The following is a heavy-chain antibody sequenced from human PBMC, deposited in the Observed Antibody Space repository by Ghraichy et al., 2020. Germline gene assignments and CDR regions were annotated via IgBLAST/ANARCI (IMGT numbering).Heavy chain of an antibody. D-gene: IGHD3-10*01. CDR3: ARVLRGTYYYGSGSRHYGMDV. CDR1: GYTFTSYG. J-gene: IGHJ6*02. Sequence: ASVKVSCKASGYTFTSYGISWVRQAPGQGLEWMGWISAYNGNTNYAQKLQGRVTMTTDTSTSTAYMELRSLRSDDTAVYYCARVLRGTYYYGSGSRHYGMDVWGQGTTVTVSS. V-gene: IGHV1-18*01. CDR2: ISAYNGNT.